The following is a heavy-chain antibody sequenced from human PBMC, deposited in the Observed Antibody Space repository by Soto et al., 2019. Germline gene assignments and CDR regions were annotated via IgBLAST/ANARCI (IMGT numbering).Heavy chain of an antibody. D-gene: IGHD3-3*01. J-gene: IGHJ4*02. CDR1: GFTFSSYG. V-gene: IGHV3-30*18. Sequence: GGSLRLSCAASGFTFSSYGMHWVRQAPGKGLEWVAVISYDGSNKYYADSVKGRFTISRDNSKNTLYLQMNSLRAEDTAVYYCVKDQEFSLGYWGQGTLVTVSS. CDR3: VKDQEFSLGY. CDR2: ISYDGSNK.